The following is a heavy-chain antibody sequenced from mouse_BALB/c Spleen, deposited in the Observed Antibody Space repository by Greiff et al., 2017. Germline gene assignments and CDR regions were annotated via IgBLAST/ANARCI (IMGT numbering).Heavy chain of an antibody. CDR2: IDPENGNT. CDR1: GFNIKDTY. J-gene: IGHJ3*01. V-gene: IGHV14-3*02. Sequence: EVQLVESGAELVKPGASVKLSCTASGFNIKDTYMHWVKQRPEQGLEWIGWIDPENGNTIYDPKFQGKASITADTSSNTAYLQLSSLTSEDTAVYYCARRENWGQGTLVTVSA. CDR3: ARREN.